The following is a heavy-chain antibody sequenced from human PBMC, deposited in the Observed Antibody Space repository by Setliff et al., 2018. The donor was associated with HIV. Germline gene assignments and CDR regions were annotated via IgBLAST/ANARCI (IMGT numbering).Heavy chain of an antibody. CDR2: SNPSGRST. Sequence: ASVKVSCKASGYIFTTHYIHWVRQAPGQGIEWIGISNPSGRSTSYAQKFRGRVTLTRDKSTTTVYMELSSLRSDDTAVSYCARGGRIDESRGYYHPLAYWGQGTLVTVSS. V-gene: IGHV1-46*01. J-gene: IGHJ4*02. CDR3: ARGGRIDESRGYYHPLAY. D-gene: IGHD3-22*01. CDR1: GYIFTTHY.